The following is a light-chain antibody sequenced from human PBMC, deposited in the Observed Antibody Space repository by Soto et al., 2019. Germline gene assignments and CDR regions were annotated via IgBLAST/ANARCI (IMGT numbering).Light chain of an antibody. V-gene: IGKV1-5*01. CDR1: QSISSW. CDR3: QKYNSYSWT. J-gene: IGKJ1*01. CDR2: DAS. Sequence: DIQMTQSPSTLSASVGDRVTITCRASQSISSWLAWYQQKPGKAPKLLIYDASSLESGVPSRFSGSGSGTVSPLTISLLQSDDFASYYYQKYNSYSWTFGQGTKVEIK.